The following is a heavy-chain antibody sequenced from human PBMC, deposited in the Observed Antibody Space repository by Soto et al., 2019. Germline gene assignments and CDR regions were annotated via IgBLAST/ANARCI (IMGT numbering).Heavy chain of an antibody. V-gene: IGHV3-23*01. J-gene: IGHJ1*01. CDR3: ARWSYLHD. D-gene: IGHD3-10*01. CDR2: ISGSDGKT. CDR1: GFSFGSYA. Sequence: GGSLSLSCAASGFSFGSYALSWVRQAPGKGLEWVSTISGSDGKTFYADSVKGRFSISRDTSQSTLYLQMNSLRADDTAMYYCARWSYLHDCGQGTRVTV.